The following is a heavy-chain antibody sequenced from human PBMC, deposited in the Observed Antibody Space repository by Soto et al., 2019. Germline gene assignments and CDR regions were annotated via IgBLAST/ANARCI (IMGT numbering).Heavy chain of an antibody. V-gene: IGHV3-30-3*01. D-gene: IGHD5-12*01. J-gene: IGHJ6*02. CDR2: ISYDGSNK. CDR1: GFTFSSYA. Sequence: FLRLSCAAAGFTFSSYAMHWVRQAPGKGLEWVAVISYDGSNKYYADSVKGRFTISRDNSKNTLYLQMNSLRAEDTAVYYCARDYLQATYYYYYGMDVWGQGTTVTVSS. CDR3: ARDYLQATYYYYYGMDV.